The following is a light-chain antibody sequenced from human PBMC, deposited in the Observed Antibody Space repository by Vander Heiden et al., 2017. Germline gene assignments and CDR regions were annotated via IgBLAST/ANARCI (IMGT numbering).Light chain of an antibody. V-gene: IGKV1-5*03. CDR3: QQDNSYSWT. J-gene: IGKJ1*01. CDR2: KAS. CDR1: QSISSW. Sequence: DIQMTQSPSTLSASVGDRVTITCRASQSISSWLDWYQQKPGEAPKLLIYKASSLESWFPSRFSGSGSGTEFTLTISSLQPADFATYYCQQDNSYSWTFGQGTKVEIK.